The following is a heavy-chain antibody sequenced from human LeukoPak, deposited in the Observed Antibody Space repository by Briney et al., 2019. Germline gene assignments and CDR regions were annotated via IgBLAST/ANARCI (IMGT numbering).Heavy chain of an antibody. Sequence: ASVKVSCKASGYTFTSYGISWVRQAPGQGLEWMGWISAYNGNTNYAQKLQGRVTMTTDTSTSTAYMELRSLRSDDTAVYYCARGRYDDSSGQYYFDYWGQGTLVTVSS. CDR2: ISAYNGNT. CDR1: GYTFTSYG. D-gene: IGHD3-22*01. J-gene: IGHJ4*02. CDR3: ARGRYDDSSGQYYFDY. V-gene: IGHV1-18*01.